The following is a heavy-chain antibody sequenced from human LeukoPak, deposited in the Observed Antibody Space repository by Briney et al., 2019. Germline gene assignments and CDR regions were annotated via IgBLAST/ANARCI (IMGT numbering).Heavy chain of an antibody. J-gene: IGHJ6*03. Sequence: PGGSLRLSCAASGFTFDDYAMHWVRQAPRKGLEWVSLISWDGGSTYYADSVKGRFTISRDNSKNSLYLQMNSLRAEDTALYYCAKDGVFGNYYYYYMDVWGKGTTVTVSS. CDR1: GFTFDDYA. D-gene: IGHD3-16*01. CDR2: ISWDGGST. V-gene: IGHV3-43D*03. CDR3: AKDGVFGNYYYYYMDV.